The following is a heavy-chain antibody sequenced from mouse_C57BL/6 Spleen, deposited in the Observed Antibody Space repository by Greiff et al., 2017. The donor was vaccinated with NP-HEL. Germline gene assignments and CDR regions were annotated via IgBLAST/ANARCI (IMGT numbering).Heavy chain of an antibody. V-gene: IGHV1-82*01. J-gene: IGHJ4*01. CDR2: IYPGDGDT. Sequence: VQLQQSGPELVKPGASVKISCKASGYAFSSSWMNWVKQRPGKGLEWIGRIYPGDGDTNYNGKFKGKATLTADKSSSTAYMQLSSLTSEDSAVYFCANYYGSSRAMDYWGQGTSVTVSS. CDR3: ANYYGSSRAMDY. D-gene: IGHD1-1*01. CDR1: GYAFSSSW.